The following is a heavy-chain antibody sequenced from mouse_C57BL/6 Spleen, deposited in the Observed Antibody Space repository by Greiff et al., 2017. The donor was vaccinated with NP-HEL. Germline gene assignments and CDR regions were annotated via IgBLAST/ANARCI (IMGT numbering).Heavy chain of an antibody. CDR1: GYTFTSYW. CDR3: ARIKLTGYYFDY. D-gene: IGHD4-1*01. Sequence: QVQLQQPGTELVKPGASVKLSCKASGYTFTSYWMHWVKQRPGQGLEWLGNINPSNGGTNYNEKFKSKATLTVDKSSSTAYMQLSSLTSEDSAVYYCARIKLTGYYFDYWGQGTTLTVSS. CDR2: INPSNGGT. J-gene: IGHJ2*01. V-gene: IGHV1-53*01.